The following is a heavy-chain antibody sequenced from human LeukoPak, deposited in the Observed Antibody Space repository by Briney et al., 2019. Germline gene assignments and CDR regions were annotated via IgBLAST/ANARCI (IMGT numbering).Heavy chain of an antibody. Sequence: GGSLRLSCSASGFTFCSYAMYWVRQAPGKGLEWVSGIFGSGGSAHYADSVKGRFTISRDNSKNTVYLQMDSLTVEDTAIYYCAKTTTGYSSGRYPAWPIDYWGQGTLVTVSS. V-gene: IGHV3-23*01. CDR1: GFTFCSYA. CDR3: AKTTTGYSSGRYPAWPIDY. J-gene: IGHJ4*02. D-gene: IGHD2-15*01. CDR2: IFGSGGSA.